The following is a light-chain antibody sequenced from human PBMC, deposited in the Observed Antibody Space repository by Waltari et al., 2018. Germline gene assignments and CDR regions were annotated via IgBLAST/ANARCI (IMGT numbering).Light chain of an antibody. J-gene: IGKJ4*01. CDR3: QHSHSVPPT. CDR2: LAS. V-gene: IGKV1-39*01. Sequence: DIQMTQSPSSLPASVGDRVTITCRASQTIGIYLNWYHQKPGAAPTLLLSLASTLHSKVPSGFSGSGSGTDFTLTINNLQPEDFATYYCQHSHSVPPTFGGGTKVEI. CDR1: QTIGIY.